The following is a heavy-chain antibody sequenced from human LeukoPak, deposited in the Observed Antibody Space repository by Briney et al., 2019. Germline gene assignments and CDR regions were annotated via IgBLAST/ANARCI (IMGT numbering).Heavy chain of an antibody. V-gene: IGHV4-59*08. CDR1: GDSISSYH. Sequence: SETLSLTCTVSGDSISSYHWSWIRQPPGKGLEWIGYIYYSGSTNYNPSLKSRVTISVDTSKNQYSLKLSSVTAADTAVYYCATSLAQCSSCPFDYWGQGTLVTVSS. D-gene: IGHD2-2*01. CDR2: IYYSGST. CDR3: ATSLAQCSSCPFDY. J-gene: IGHJ4*02.